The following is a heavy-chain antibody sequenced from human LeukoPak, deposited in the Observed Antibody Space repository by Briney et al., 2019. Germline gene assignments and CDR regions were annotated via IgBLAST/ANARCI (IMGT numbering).Heavy chain of an antibody. J-gene: IGHJ4*02. D-gene: IGHD6-13*01. CDR1: GYTFTSYG. CDR3: ARDSYRSLYSSSWYVY. V-gene: IGHV1-46*01. Sequence: ASVKVSCKASGYTFTSYGISWVRQAPGQGLEWMGIINPSGGSTSYAQKFQGRVTMTRDMSTSTVYMELSSLRSEDTAVYYCARDSYRSLYSSSWYVYWGQGTLVTVSS. CDR2: INPSGGST.